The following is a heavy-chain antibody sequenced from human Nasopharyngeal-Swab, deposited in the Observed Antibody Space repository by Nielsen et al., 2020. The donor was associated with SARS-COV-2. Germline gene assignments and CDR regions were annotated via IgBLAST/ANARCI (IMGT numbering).Heavy chain of an antibody. J-gene: IGHJ6*03. D-gene: IGHD3-3*02. CDR2: ISRSGNT. CDR3: ARVNNGGGMVPASYSFFMDV. V-gene: IGHV4-34*01. Sequence: GSLRLSCGLHGASFSGYSWGWVRQPPGKGLEWIAVISRSGNTNYNPALKSRVIMSMATSKDEFSLKLTSVTAADTAIYFCARVNNGGGMVPASYSFFMDVWGRGTSVAVSS. CDR1: GASFSGYS.